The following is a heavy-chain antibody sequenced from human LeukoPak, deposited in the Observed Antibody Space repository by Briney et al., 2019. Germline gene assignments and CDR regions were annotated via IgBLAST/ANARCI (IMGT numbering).Heavy chain of an antibody. J-gene: IGHJ4*02. D-gene: IGHD6-13*01. CDR3: AIGANSSSWFGGDY. CDR2: IYYSGST. V-gene: IGHV4-39*07. Sequence: SETLSLTCTVSGGSISSSSYYWGWIRQPPGKGLEWIGSIYYSGSTYYNPSLKSRVTISVDTSKNQFSLKLSSVTAADTAVYYCAIGANSSSWFGGDYWGQGTLVTVSS. CDR1: GGSISSSSYY.